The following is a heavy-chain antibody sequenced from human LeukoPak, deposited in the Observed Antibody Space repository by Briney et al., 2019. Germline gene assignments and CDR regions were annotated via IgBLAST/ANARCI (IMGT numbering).Heavy chain of an antibody. D-gene: IGHD5-24*01. J-gene: IGHJ3*02. Sequence: GGSLRLSCAASGFTVSSNYMSWVRQAPGKGLEWVSVIYRGGRTYYADSVKGRFTIPRDNSKKPLYLQMNSLRAEDAAVYYCARDPRDGYNWNDAFDIWGQGTMVTVSS. CDR1: GFTVSSNY. CDR3: ARDPRDGYNWNDAFDI. V-gene: IGHV3-66*01. CDR2: IYRGGRT.